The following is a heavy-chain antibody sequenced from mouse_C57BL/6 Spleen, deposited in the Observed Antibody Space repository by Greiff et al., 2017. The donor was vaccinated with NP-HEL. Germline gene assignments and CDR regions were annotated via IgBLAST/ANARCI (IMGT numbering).Heavy chain of an antibody. Sequence: EVQLQESGPVLVKPGASVKMSCKASGYTFTDYYMNWVKQSHGKSLEWIGVINPYNGGTSYNQKFKGKATLTVDKSSSTAYMELNSLTAEDSAVYYCARITTVVATDYAMDYWGQGTSVTVSS. CDR3: ARITTVVATDYAMDY. CDR2: INPYNGGT. V-gene: IGHV1-19*01. D-gene: IGHD1-1*01. CDR1: GYTFTDYY. J-gene: IGHJ4*01.